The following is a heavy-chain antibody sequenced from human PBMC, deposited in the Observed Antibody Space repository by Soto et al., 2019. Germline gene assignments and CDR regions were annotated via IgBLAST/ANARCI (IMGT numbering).Heavy chain of an antibody. J-gene: IGHJ6*02. CDR2: IGTAGQS. CDR1: GFTFSNYD. CDR3: ARELGPSGMGV. V-gene: IGHV3-13*01. D-gene: IGHD3-16*01. Sequence: PGGSLRLSCAASGFTFSNYDFHWVRQATGKGLEWVSAIGTAGQSFYADSVKGRFTISRENAKNSVYLQMDSLRAGDTAVYYCARELGPSGMGVWGQGTTVTVS.